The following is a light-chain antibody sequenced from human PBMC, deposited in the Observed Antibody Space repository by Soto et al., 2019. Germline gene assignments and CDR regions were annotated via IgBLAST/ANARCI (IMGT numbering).Light chain of an antibody. J-gene: IGKJ3*01. Sequence: EIVLTQSPATLSLSPGERATLSCRASQSVISYLAWYQQRPGQPPRLLIYDASNRATGIPARFSGSGSGTDFTLTISSLETEDLAVYYCQERSNWPLVTFGPGTRVDV. V-gene: IGKV3-11*01. CDR1: QSVISY. CDR3: QERSNWPLVT. CDR2: DAS.